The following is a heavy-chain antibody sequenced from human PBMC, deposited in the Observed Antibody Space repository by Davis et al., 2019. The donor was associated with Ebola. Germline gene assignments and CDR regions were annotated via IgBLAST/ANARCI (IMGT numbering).Heavy chain of an antibody. CDR3: AKDRAAAAGFDY. D-gene: IGHD6-13*01. Sequence: GESLKISCAASGFTFSNYGMHWVRQAPGKGLEWVAVISYDGSNKYYTDSVKGRFTISRDNSKNTLYLQMNSLRAEDTAVYYCAKDRAAAAGFDYWGQGTLVTVSS. CDR1: GFTFSNYG. V-gene: IGHV3-30*18. J-gene: IGHJ4*02. CDR2: ISYDGSNK.